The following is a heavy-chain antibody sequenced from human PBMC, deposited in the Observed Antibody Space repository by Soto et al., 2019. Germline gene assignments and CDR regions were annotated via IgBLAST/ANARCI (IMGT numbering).Heavy chain of an antibody. CDR1: GDTFTAYY. CDR2: IHPSGGGA. V-gene: IGHV1-46*03. CDR3: ARGGHITVVTASFDY. J-gene: IGHJ4*02. D-gene: IGHD2-21*02. Sequence: QVQLVQSGAEVKKPGASVRVSCKASGDTFTAYYLHWGRHAPGQGLEWMGMIHPSGGGATYAPKFLGRLTLTRDTSTSTVFMELSSLRSDDTAVYYCARGGHITVVTASFDYWGQGTLVTVSS.